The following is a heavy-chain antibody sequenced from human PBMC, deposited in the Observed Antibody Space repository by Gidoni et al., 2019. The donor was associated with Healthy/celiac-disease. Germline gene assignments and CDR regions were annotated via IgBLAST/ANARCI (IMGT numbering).Heavy chain of an antibody. J-gene: IGHJ4*02. Sequence: VQLQQWGAGLLKPSETLSLTCAVYGGSFSGYYWSWIRQPPGKGLDWIGEINHSVRNNYNPSLKSRVTISVDTSKNQFSLKLSSVTAADTAVYYCARAPLERYSSSWYEDYWGQGTLVTVSS. CDR2: INHSVRN. D-gene: IGHD6-13*01. CDR3: ARAPLERYSSSWYEDY. CDR1: GGSFSGYY. V-gene: IGHV4-34*01.